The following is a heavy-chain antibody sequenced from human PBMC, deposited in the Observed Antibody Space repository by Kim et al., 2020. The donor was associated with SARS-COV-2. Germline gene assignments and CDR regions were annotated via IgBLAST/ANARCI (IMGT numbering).Heavy chain of an antibody. V-gene: IGHV3-48*03. CDR3: ARGTAFYFEH. D-gene: IGHD2-8*02. Sequence: TIFFADYVKGRFTGPRDNAKNSQHLQMNSLTAEDTAVYYCARGTAFYFEHWGQGALVTVSS. CDR2: TI. J-gene: IGHJ4*02.